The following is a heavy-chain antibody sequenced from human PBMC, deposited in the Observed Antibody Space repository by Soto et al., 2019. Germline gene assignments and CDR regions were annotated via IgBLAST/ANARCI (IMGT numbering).Heavy chain of an antibody. D-gene: IGHD7-27*01. J-gene: IGHJ6*02. Sequence: SETLSLTCAVYGGSFSGYYWSWIRQPPGKGLEWIGENNHSGSTNYNPSLKSRVTISVDTSKNQFSLKLSSVTAADTAVYYCARGWGRGFYYYYGMDVWGQGTTVTVSS. CDR3: ARGWGRGFYYYYGMDV. V-gene: IGHV4-34*01. CDR2: NNHSGST. CDR1: GGSFSGYY.